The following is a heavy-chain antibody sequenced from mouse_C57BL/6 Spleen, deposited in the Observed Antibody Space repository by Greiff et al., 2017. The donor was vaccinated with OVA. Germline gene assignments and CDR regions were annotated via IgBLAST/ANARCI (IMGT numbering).Heavy chain of an antibody. CDR2: INPSTGGT. J-gene: IGHJ1*03. CDR1: GYSFTGYY. V-gene: IGHV1-42*01. Sequence: VQLQQSGPELVKPGASVKISCKASGYSFTGYYMNWVKQSPEKSLEWIGEINPSTGGTTYNQKFKAKATLTVDKSSSTAYMQLKSLTSEDSAVYYCARWSYYGSSYWYFDVWGTGTTVTVSS. D-gene: IGHD1-1*01. CDR3: ARWSYYGSSYWYFDV.